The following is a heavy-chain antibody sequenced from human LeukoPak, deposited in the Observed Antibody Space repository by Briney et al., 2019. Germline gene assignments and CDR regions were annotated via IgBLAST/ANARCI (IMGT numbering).Heavy chain of an antibody. D-gene: IGHD2-2*02. CDR2: ISSSSSTI. CDR3: ARGPAVPAAIFVYYYYMDV. CDR1: GFTFSSCS. Sequence: GGSLRLSCAASGFTFSSCSMNWVRQAPGKGLEWVSYISSSSSTIYYADSVKGRFTISRDNAKNSLYLQMNSLRAEDTAVYYRARGPAVPAAIFVYYYYMDVWGKGTTVTVSS. V-gene: IGHV3-48*04. J-gene: IGHJ6*03.